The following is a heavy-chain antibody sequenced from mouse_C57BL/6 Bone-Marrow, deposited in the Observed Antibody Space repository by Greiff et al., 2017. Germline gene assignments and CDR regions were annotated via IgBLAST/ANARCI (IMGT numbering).Heavy chain of an antibody. CDR3: ARRSYSNPYFDY. CDR2: INPYNGGT. Sequence: VQLQQSGPVLVKPGASVKMSCKASGYTFTDYYMNWVKQSHGKSLEWIGVINPYNGGTSYNQKFKGKATLTVDKSSSTAYMELNSLTSEDSAVYYCARRSYSNPYFDYWGQGTTLTVSS. V-gene: IGHV1-19*01. CDR1: GYTFTDYY. J-gene: IGHJ2*01. D-gene: IGHD2-5*01.